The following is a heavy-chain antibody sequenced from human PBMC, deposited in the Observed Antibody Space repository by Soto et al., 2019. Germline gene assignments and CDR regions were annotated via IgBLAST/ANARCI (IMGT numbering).Heavy chain of an antibody. Sequence: QVQLMQSGAEVKKPGASVKVSCKASGDTFTDYYIHWVRQAPGQGLEWMGTVNPSGGHTTYAQHFLGSVTXTXXXPXSTLYMELTSLTSDDAAIYYCARGGHVVVVTAALDYWGQGTLVTVSS. CDR2: VNPSGGHT. V-gene: IGHV1-46*01. J-gene: IGHJ4*02. CDR3: ARGGHVVVVTAALDY. CDR1: GDTFTDYY. D-gene: IGHD2-21*02.